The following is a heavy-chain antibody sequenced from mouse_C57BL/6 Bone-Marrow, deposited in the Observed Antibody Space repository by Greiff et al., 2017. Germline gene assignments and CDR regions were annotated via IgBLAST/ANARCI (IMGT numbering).Heavy chain of an antibody. Sequence: VQLQQSGAELARPGASVKLSCKASGYTFTSYGISWVKQRPGQGLEWIGDIYPGSGSTNYNEKFKSKATLTVDTSSSTAYMQLSSLTSEDSAVYYCARRPGVWGTGTTVTVSS. J-gene: IGHJ1*03. CDR1: GYTFTSYG. V-gene: IGHV1-55*01. CDR3: ARRPGV. CDR2: IYPGSGST.